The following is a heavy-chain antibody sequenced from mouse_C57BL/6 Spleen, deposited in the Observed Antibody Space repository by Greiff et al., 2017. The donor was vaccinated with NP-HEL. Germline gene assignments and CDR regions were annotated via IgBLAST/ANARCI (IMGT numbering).Heavy chain of an antibody. CDR1: GYTFTDYY. CDR3: ARAYDYGFDY. D-gene: IGHD2-4*01. J-gene: IGHJ2*01. Sequence: EVQGVESGPVLVKPGASVKMSCKASGYTFTDYYMNWVKQSHGKSLEWIGVINPYNGGTSYNQRFKGKATLTVDKSSSTAYMELNSLTSEDSAVYYCARAYDYGFDYWGQGTTLTVSS. V-gene: IGHV1-19*01. CDR2: INPYNGGT.